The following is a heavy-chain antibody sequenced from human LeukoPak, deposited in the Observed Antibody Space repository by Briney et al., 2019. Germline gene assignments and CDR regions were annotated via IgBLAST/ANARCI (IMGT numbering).Heavy chain of an antibody. Sequence: GGSLRLSCAASGFTFSSYGMHWVRQAPGKGLEWVAVIWYDGSNKYYADSVKGRFTISRDNSKNTLYLQMNSLRAEDTAVYYCARVAGVVTHFDCWGQGTLVTVSS. J-gene: IGHJ4*02. V-gene: IGHV3-33*01. CDR3: ARVAGVVTHFDC. CDR1: GFTFSSYG. D-gene: IGHD3-3*01. CDR2: IWYDGSNK.